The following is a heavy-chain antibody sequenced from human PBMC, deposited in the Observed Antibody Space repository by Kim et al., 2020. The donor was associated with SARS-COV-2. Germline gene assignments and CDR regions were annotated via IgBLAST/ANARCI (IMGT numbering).Heavy chain of an antibody. Sequence: VKGRFTISRDNSKNTLYLQMNGLRAEDTAVYYCAKDLSIYVWGRLDAFDIWGQGTMVTVSS. D-gene: IGHD3-16*01. CDR3: AKDLSIYVWGRLDAFDI. V-gene: IGHV3-33*06. J-gene: IGHJ3*02.